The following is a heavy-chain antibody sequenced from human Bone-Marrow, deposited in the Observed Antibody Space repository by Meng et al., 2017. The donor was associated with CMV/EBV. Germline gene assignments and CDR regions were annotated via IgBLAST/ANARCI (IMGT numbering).Heavy chain of an antibody. D-gene: IGHD6-6*01. CDR3: VSDFFNLVDY. CDR1: GFRFSAYY. V-gene: IGHV1-2*02. Sequence: ASVKVSCKTSGFRFSAYYLHWVRQAPGQGPEWMGWINPNNGDTKFAQRFQGRVTLTRDTSITTAYLEMNDLTLDDTAIYYCVSDFFNLVDYWGQGTRVTVSS. CDR2: INPNNGDT. J-gene: IGHJ4*02.